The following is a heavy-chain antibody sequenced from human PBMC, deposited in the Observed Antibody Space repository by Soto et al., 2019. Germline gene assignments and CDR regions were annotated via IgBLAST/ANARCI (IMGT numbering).Heavy chain of an antibody. V-gene: IGHV1-2*04. D-gene: IGHD1-1*01. CDR3: ARGAATGTGDY. CDR2: INPNSGGT. CDR1: GYTFTDYY. J-gene: IGHJ4*02. Sequence: QVQLVQSGAEVKKPGASVKVSCKTCGYTFTDYYIHWVRQAPGQGLEWMGWINPNSGGTNYAQKFQGWVTMTRDTSISTAYMEVSRLTSDDTAVYYCARGAATGTGDYWGQGTLVTVSS.